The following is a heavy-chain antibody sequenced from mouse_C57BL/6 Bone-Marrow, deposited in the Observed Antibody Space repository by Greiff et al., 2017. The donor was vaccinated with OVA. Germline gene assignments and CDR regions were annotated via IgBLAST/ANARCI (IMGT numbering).Heavy chain of an antibody. V-gene: IGHV1-26*01. CDR2: INPNNGGT. CDR1: GYTFTDYY. Sequence: VQLQQSGPELVKPGASVKISCKASGYTFTDYYMNWVKQSHGKSLEWIGDINPNNGGTSYNQKFKGKATLTVDKYSSTAYMELRSLTSEDSAVYYCARRDYGSSFYYAMDYWGQGTSVTVSS. J-gene: IGHJ4*01. CDR3: ARRDYGSSFYYAMDY. D-gene: IGHD1-1*01.